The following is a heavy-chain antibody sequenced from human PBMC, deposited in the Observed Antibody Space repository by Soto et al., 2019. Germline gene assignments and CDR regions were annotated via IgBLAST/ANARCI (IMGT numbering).Heavy chain of an antibody. J-gene: IGHJ4*02. Sequence: QITLKESGPTLMKPTQTLTLTCTLSGVSLTSTGVGVDWIRQPPGKALEWLALIYWDDDIRYSPSLKNRLTSTKDISKNQVVLTLTNMDPVDTATYYCAHRRGGPPNFWGQGSLVTVSS. CDR2: IYWDDDI. CDR3: AHRRGGPPNF. D-gene: IGHD2-8*01. V-gene: IGHV2-5*02. CDR1: GVSLTSTGVG.